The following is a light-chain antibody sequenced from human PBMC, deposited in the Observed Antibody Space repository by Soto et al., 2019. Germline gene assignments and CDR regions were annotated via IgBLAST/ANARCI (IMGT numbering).Light chain of an antibody. CDR3: QQYNSWPPIT. J-gene: IGKJ1*01. CDR1: QSVSSN. CDR2: GAS. Sequence: EIVLTQSPATLSLSPGERANLSCRASQSVSSNLAWYQQKPGQAPRLLIYGASTRATGIPARFSGGGPGTEFTLTISSLQSEDFAVYYCQQYNSWPPITFGQGTKVDIK. V-gene: IGKV3-15*01.